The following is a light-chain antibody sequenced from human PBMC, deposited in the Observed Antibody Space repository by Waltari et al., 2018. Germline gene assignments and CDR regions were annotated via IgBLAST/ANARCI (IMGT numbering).Light chain of an antibody. J-gene: IGKJ1*01. CDR1: KNINNW. Sequence: DIQMTQSPSTLSASVVDRVTITCRASKNINNWLPWYQQTPGRAPKLLIYEASSLESGVPSRFRGSGSGTLFTLTITSLQPDDVALYYCQQYKTFSRTFGQGTQVEIK. CDR2: EAS. V-gene: IGKV1-5*01. CDR3: QQYKTFSRT.